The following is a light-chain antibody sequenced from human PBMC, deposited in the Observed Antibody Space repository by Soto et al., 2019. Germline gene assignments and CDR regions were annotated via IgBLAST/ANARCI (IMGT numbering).Light chain of an antibody. CDR2: STG. Sequence: QAVVTKEPSLTVSPGGTVTLTWAPSTGAVTSGYYPNWFQQKPGQAPRALIYSTGNKHSWTPARFSGSLLGGKAALTLSGVQPEDEAEYYCLLYYGGAQVFGGGTQLTVL. J-gene: IGLJ2*01. CDR3: LLYYGGAQV. CDR1: TGAVTSGYY. V-gene: IGLV7-43*01.